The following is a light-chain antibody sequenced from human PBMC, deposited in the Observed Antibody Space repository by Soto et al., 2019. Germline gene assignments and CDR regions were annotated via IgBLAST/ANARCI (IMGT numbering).Light chain of an antibody. J-gene: IGLJ1*01. V-gene: IGLV1-51*02. Sequence: QSVLKQPPSVSAAPGQRVTISCSGSTSNSGNNYVSWYQQLPGTAPKLLIYETDKRPSGIPDRFSGSKSGTSATLGISGLQTGDEADYYCQSYDSSLSGYYVFGTGTKVTVL. CDR3: QSYDSSLSGYYV. CDR2: ETD. CDR1: TSNSGNNY.